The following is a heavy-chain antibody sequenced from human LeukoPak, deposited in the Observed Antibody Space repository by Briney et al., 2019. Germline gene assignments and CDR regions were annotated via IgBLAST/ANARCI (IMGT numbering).Heavy chain of an antibody. CDR1: GYSFTNYW. CDR3: ARHLQLWLEGADY. Sequence: GESLQISCKSSGYSFTNYWIGWVRQVPGKGLEWMGIIYPGDSDTRYSPSFQGQVTISADKSISTAYLQWSSLKASDTAMYYCARHLQLWLEGADYWGQGTLVTVSS. CDR2: IYPGDSDT. V-gene: IGHV5-51*01. J-gene: IGHJ4*02. D-gene: IGHD5-18*01.